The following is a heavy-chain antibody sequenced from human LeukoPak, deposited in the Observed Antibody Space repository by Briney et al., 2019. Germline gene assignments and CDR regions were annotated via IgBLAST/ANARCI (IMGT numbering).Heavy chain of an antibody. Sequence: GASVKVSCKASGYTFTSYYMHWVRQAPGQGREWMGIINPSGGSTSYAQKFQGRVTLTRDMSTSTDYLELSSLRSEDTAVYYCARDRDKYSSGWARLMDVWGKGTTVTVSS. V-gene: IGHV1-46*01. D-gene: IGHD6-19*01. CDR1: GYTFTSYY. CDR2: INPSGGST. J-gene: IGHJ6*03. CDR3: ARDRDKYSSGWARLMDV.